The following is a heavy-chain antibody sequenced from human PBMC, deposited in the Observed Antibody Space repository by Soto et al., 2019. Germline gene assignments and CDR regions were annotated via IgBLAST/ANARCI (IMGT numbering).Heavy chain of an antibody. CDR1: GGSISSSSHF. Sequence: QLQLQESGPGLVKPSETLSLTCPVSGGSISSSSHFWGWIRHSPGKGLEWIGSIYYSGDTYYSPSLKSRVTISGDTSKNQFSLKLSSVTAADTAVYYCASQTATTSFFDYWGQGTLVTVSA. J-gene: IGHJ4*02. CDR3: ASQTATTSFFDY. V-gene: IGHV4-39*01. CDR2: IYYSGDT. D-gene: IGHD1-7*01.